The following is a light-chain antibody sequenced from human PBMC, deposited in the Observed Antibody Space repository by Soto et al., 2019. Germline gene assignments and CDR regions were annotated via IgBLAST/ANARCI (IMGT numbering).Light chain of an antibody. Sequence: IVMSKSPATLSVSPGERATLSCRASQSVSSNLAWYQQKPGQAPRLLIYGASTRATGIPDRFSGSGSGTDFTLTISRLEPEDFAVYYCQQYDNSRWTFGQGTKVDIK. V-gene: IGKV3D-15*01. CDR2: GAS. CDR3: QQYDNSRWT. CDR1: QSVSSN. J-gene: IGKJ1*01.